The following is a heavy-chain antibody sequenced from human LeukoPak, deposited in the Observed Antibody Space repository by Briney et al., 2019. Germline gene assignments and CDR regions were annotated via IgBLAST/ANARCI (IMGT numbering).Heavy chain of an antibody. Sequence: GGSLRLSCAASGFTFSSYEMNWVRQAPGKGLELVSYISSSGSTIYYADSVKGRFTISRDNAKNSLYLQMNSLRAEDTAVYYCAELGITMIGGVWGKGTTVTVSS. V-gene: IGHV3-48*03. CDR1: GFTFSSYE. J-gene: IGHJ6*04. CDR2: ISSSGSTI. D-gene: IGHD3-10*02. CDR3: AELGITMIGGV.